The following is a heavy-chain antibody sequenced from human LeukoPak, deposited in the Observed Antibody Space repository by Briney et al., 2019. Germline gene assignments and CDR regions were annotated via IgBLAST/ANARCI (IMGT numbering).Heavy chain of an antibody. D-gene: IGHD6-19*01. CDR3: ASQWPTLDSPWGWFDP. V-gene: IGHV4-61*02. CDR1: GGSISSGSYY. Sequence: SETLSLTCTVSGGSISSGSYYWTWIRQPAGKGLEWIGRIYSTGSTNYNPSLKSRVTISVDTSKNQISLQLSSVTAADTAVYYCASQWPTLDSPWGWFDPWGQGTLVTVSS. J-gene: IGHJ5*02. CDR2: IYSTGST.